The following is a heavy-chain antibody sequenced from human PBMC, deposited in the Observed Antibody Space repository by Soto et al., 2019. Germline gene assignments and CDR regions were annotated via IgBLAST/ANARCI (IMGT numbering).Heavy chain of an antibody. J-gene: IGHJ6*02. V-gene: IGHV3-23*01. CDR2: ISGSGVST. Sequence: GGSLRLSCAASGFTFSSYAMSWVRQAPGKGLEWVSAISGSGVSTYYADSVKGRFTISRDNSKNTLYLQMNSLRAEDTAVYYCAKGRSYYYYYGVDVWGQGTTVTV. CDR1: GFTFSSYA. CDR3: AKGRSYYYYYGVDV.